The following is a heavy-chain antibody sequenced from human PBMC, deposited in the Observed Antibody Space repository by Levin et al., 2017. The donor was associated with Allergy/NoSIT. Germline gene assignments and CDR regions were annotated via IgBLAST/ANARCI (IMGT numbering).Heavy chain of an antibody. CDR3: AGERIGGNQLLRSLTRAYAY. CDR1: RGTFSSYG. J-gene: IGHJ4*02. D-gene: IGHD2-2*01. V-gene: IGHV1-69*01. Sequence: KISCKASRGTFSSYGVTWVRQAPGQGLEWMGGLFPNFGTPVHAQKLQGRVPITPDESTSPAYMELNSLRAEDTAVDYCAGERIGGNQLLRSLTRAYAYWGQGTLVTVSS. CDR2: LFPNFGTP.